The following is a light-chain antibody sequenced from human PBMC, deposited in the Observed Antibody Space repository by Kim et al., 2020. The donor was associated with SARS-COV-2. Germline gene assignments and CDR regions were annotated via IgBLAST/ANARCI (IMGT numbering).Light chain of an antibody. CDR1: QSISSSS. V-gene: IGKV3-20*01. J-gene: IGKJ2*01. CDR3: QHYGSSPQST. CDR2: GAS. Sequence: SPGETATLSCRASQSISSSSLAWYQQKPGQAPRILIFGASYKATGVPERFSGSGSGTDLTLTISRLEPEDFVVYYCQHYGSSPQSTFGQGTKLEI.